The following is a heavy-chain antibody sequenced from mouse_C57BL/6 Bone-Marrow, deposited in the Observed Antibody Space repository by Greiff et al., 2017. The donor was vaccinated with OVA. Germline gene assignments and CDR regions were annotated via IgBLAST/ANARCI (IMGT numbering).Heavy chain of an antibody. CDR2: IGPASDNT. CDR1: GFNIKNTY. CDR3: ARGNCGSSFYAMDY. Sequence: VQLQQSVADLVRPGASVKFSCTASGFNIKNTYMHWVQQTPEQGLEWIGRIGPASDNTNYAPKFQGRATMTADPSSNTPYLQLSSLSSEDTAVYCCARGNCGSSFYAMDYWGQGTSVTVSA. D-gene: IGHD1-1*01. J-gene: IGHJ4*01. V-gene: IGHV14-3*01.